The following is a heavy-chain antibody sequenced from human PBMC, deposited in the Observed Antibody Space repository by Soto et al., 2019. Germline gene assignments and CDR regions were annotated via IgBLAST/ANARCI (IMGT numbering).Heavy chain of an antibody. CDR3: AKDKRHYGDYDWYFDL. CDR1: GFTFSSYA. J-gene: IGHJ2*01. Sequence: EVQLLESGGGLVQPGGSLRLSCAASGFTFSSYAMSWVRQAPGKGLEWVSAISGSGGSTYYADSVKGRFTISRDNSKNTLDLQMNSLRAEDTAVYYCAKDKRHYGDYDWYFDLWGRGTLVTVSS. V-gene: IGHV3-23*01. D-gene: IGHD4-17*01. CDR2: ISGSGGST.